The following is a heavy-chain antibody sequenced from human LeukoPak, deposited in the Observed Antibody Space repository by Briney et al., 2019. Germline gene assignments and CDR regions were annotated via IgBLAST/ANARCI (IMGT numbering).Heavy chain of an antibody. V-gene: IGHV3-53*01. CDR3: AKAEGYDILTGLDY. D-gene: IGHD3-9*01. CDR2: IYISGTT. Sequence: GGSVRLSCAASGFSVSSNYMTWVRQAPGKGLEWVSVIYISGTTSYADSVRGRFTISRDNSKNTLYLQMNSLRTEDTAVYYCAKAEGYDILTGLDYWGQGTLVTASS. CDR1: GFSVSSNY. J-gene: IGHJ4*02.